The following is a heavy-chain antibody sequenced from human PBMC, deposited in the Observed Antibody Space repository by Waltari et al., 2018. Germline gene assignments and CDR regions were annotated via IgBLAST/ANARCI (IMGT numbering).Heavy chain of an antibody. Sequence: QVQLVQSGAEVKKPGASVKVSCKASGYTFTSYGISWVRQAPGQGLEWMGWISAYNGNTNYAQQRQGRFTMTTDTSMSTAYMELRSLRADDTSGYYCARVGYDFWSGYYRPSDFDYWGQGTLVTVSS. J-gene: IGHJ4*02. V-gene: IGHV1-18*04. CDR2: ISAYNGNT. D-gene: IGHD3-3*01. CDR1: GYTFTSYG. CDR3: ARVGYDFWSGYYRPSDFDY.